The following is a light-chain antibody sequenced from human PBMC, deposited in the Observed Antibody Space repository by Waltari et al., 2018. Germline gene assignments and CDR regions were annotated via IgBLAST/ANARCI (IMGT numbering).Light chain of an antibody. CDR3: SSYTSSTTLVV. CDR1: SSDVGGYNY. CDR2: DVS. V-gene: IGLV2-14*03. Sequence: QSALTQPASVSGSPGQSITISCTGTSSDVGGYNYVSWYQQHPGKAPTLSIYDVSKRPSVVPNCFSGSKSGNTASLTISGLQAEDEADYYGSSYTSSTTLVVFGGGTKLTVL. J-gene: IGLJ2*01.